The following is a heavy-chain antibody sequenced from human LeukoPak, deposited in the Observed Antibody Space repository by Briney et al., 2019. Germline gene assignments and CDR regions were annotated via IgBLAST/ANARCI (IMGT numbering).Heavy chain of an antibody. CDR3: AKAIYKGGYSYGFDY. Sequence: GGSLRLSCSGFGFTFRSFWMGWVRQAPGKGLEWVANIKFDGTATNYVDSVRGRFTISRDNSKNTLYLQMNSLRAEDTAVYYCAKAIYKGGYSYGFDYWGQGTLVTVSS. J-gene: IGHJ4*02. D-gene: IGHD5-18*01. CDR1: GFTFRSFW. V-gene: IGHV3-7*03. CDR2: IKFDGTAT.